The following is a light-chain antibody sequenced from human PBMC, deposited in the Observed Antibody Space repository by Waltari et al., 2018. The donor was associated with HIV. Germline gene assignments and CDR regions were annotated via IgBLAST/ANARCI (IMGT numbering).Light chain of an antibody. CDR3: QQYNNWPPRGT. V-gene: IGKV3-15*01. Sequence: LSCRASQSVSSNLAWYQQKPGQAPRLLIYGASTRATGIPARFSGSGSGTEFTLTISSLQSEDFAVYYCQQYNNWPPRGTFGQGTKVEIK. CDR2: GAS. J-gene: IGKJ1*01. CDR1: QSVSSN.